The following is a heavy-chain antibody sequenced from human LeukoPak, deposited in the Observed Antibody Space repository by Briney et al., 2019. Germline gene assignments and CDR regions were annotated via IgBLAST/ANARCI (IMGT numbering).Heavy chain of an antibody. V-gene: IGHV1-46*01. CDR2: INPSGGST. J-gene: IGHJ4*02. D-gene: IGHD2-2*01. CDR3: ARPDCSSTSYYHFDY. CDR1: GYTFSSFY. Sequence: GTSVKVSCKASGYTFSSFYIHWVRQAPGQGLEWMGIINPSGGSTDYAQKFQGRVTMTRETSTSTVYMELSSLRSEDTAVYYCARPDCSSTSYYHFDYWGQGTPVTVSS.